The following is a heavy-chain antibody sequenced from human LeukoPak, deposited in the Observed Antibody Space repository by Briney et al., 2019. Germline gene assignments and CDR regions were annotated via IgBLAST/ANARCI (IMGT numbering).Heavy chain of an antibody. J-gene: IGHJ4*02. Sequence: PETLSLTCTVSGGSISSSNFYWVWIRQPPGKGLEWIGAIHSSGSTYYDPSLKSRVTISVDTSKNQFSLKLTSVTAADTAVYYCATYRVATINYFDHWGQGTPVTVSS. V-gene: IGHV4-39*01. CDR1: GGSISSSNFY. CDR3: ATYRVATINYFDH. D-gene: IGHD5-12*01. CDR2: IHSSGST.